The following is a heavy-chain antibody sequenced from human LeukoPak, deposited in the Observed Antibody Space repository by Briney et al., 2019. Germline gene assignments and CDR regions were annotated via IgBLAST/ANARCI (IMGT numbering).Heavy chain of an antibody. J-gene: IGHJ5*02. CDR3: ARGKIAAAGTGSKGSCWFDP. CDR2: TKYGAST. V-gene: IGHV4-39*01. D-gene: IGHD6-13*01. CDR1: GGSISSSINY. Sequence: PSETLSLTCTVSGGSISSSINYWAWIRQPPGKGLEWIATTKYGASTFYNPSLRSRVTISVDTSKNQFSLKVNSVTAADTAVYYCARGKIAAAGTGSKGSCWFDPWGQGTLVTVSS.